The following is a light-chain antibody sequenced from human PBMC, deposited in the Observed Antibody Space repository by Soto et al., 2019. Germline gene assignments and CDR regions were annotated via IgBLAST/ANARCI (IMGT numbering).Light chain of an antibody. CDR1: QGISGW. J-gene: IGKJ3*01. CDR3: QQANSFPFT. Sequence: DIQMTQSPPSVSASVGDRVTITCRASQGISGWLAWYQQKPGKAPKLLIYSTSSLQSGVPSRFSGSGSGTDFTLTISSLQPEDFATYFCQQANSFPFTFGPGTKVDIK. CDR2: STS. V-gene: IGKV1-12*01.